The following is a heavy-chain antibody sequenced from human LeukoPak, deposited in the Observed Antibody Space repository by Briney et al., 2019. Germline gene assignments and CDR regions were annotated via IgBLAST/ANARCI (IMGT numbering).Heavy chain of an antibody. CDR2: IKQDGSET. CDR1: GFSFSGYW. J-gene: IGHJ4*02. Sequence: GGSLRLYCAASGFSFSGYWMTWVRQAPGKGLEWVANIKQDGSETSYVTSVRGRFTISRDNAKNSLYLQMNNLRVEDTAVYFCAREEVKSFDNWGQGTLVTVSS. CDR3: AREEVKSFDN. V-gene: IGHV3-7*03.